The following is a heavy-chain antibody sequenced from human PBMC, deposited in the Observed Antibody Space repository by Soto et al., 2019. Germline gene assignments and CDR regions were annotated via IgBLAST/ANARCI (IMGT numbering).Heavy chain of an antibody. CDR3: AKDLRVVVVTAILPY. V-gene: IGHV3-30*18. CDR1: GFTFSSYG. J-gene: IGHJ4*02. Sequence: QVQLVESGGGVVQPGRSLRLSCAASGFTFSSYGMHWVRQAPGKGLEWVAVISYDGSNKYYADSVKGRFTISRDNSKNTLYLQMNRLRAEDTAVYYCAKDLRVVVVTAILPYWGQGTLVTVSS. CDR2: ISYDGSNK. D-gene: IGHD2-21*02.